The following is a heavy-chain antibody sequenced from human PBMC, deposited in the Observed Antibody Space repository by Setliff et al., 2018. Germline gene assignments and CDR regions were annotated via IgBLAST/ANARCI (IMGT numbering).Heavy chain of an antibody. Sequence: PGESLKISCAASGFAFRSYTMNWVRQAPGKGLEWVTAISSSSTYIFYADSVKGRFTISRDNARNALYLQMNSLRAEDTAVYFCAREHPPGAFSYMDVWGKGTTVTVSS. CDR1: GFAFRSYT. V-gene: IGHV3-21*01. J-gene: IGHJ6*03. CDR3: AREHPPGAFSYMDV. CDR2: ISSSSTYI.